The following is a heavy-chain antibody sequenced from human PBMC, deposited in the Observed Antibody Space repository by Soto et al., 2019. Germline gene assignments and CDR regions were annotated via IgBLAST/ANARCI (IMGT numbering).Heavy chain of an antibody. CDR1: GFTFSSYG. J-gene: IGHJ6*02. CDR2: ISYGGSKK. V-gene: IGHV3-30*18. Sequence: QVQLVESGGGVVQPGRSLRLSCAASGFTFSSYGMHWVRQAPGKGLEWVAVISYGGSKKYYADSVKGRFIISRDNSKNTLYLQMNSLRAEDTAVYYCAKVDDRYYYYYGMDVWGQGTTVTVSS. D-gene: IGHD3-16*01. CDR3: AKVDDRYYYYYGMDV.